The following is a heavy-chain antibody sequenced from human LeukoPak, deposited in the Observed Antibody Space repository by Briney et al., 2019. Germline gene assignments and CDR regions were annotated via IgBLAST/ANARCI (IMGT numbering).Heavy chain of an antibody. CDR2: IYPGETA. J-gene: IGHJ5*02. CDR1: DGSFSSYY. CDR3: AGYHQWFLNDR. D-gene: IGHD2-8*01. Sequence: TSETLSLTCAVSDGSFSSYYWSWFRQSPGEGLEWIAEIYPGETAKYNPSLWSHVTISADTSKSQFSLRLSSVTAADTAVYYCAGYHQWFLNDRWGQGTLVTVSS. V-gene: IGHV4-34*01.